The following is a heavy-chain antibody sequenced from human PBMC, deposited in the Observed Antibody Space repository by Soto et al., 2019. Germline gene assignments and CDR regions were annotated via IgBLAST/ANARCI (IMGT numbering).Heavy chain of an antibody. CDR3: GTGLKEDYFNY. CDR2: IIPIFGTS. V-gene: IGHV1-69*01. CDR1: EGTFNNHA. J-gene: IGHJ4*02. Sequence: QVYLVQSGAEVKKPGSSVKVSCKASEGTFNNHAVSWVRQAPGQGLEWMGGIIPIFGTSRYARKLQGRVTIAADESTGSAYVELTSLRSEDTAIYYCGTGLKEDYFNYWGQGTLVTVSS.